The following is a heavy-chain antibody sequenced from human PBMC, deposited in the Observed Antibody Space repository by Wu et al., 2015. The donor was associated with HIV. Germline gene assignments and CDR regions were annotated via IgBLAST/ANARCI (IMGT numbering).Heavy chain of an antibody. J-gene: IGHJ6*02. CDR3: ARDGATVVTPYYYYGMDV. Sequence: QVQLVQSGAEVKKPGASVKVSCKASGYTFTGYYMHWVRQAPGQGLEWMGWINPNSGGTNYAQKFQGRVTMTRDTSISTAYMELSRLRSDDTAVYYCARDGATVVTPYYYYGMDVWGQGTTVTVSS. D-gene: IGHD4-23*01. CDR2: INPNSGGT. CDR1: GYTFTGYY. V-gene: IGHV1-2*02.